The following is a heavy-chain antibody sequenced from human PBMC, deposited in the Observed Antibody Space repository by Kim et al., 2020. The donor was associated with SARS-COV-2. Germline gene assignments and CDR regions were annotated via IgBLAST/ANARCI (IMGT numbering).Heavy chain of an antibody. CDR3: ARDRRGNYDYIWGSYRTDNWFDP. J-gene: IGHJ5*02. V-gene: IGHV1-18*01. CDR1: GYTFTSYG. Sequence: ASVKVSCKASGYTFTSYGISWVRQAPGQGLEWMGWISAYNGNTNYAQKLQGRVTMTTDTSTSTAYMELRSLRSDDTAVYYCARDRRGNYDYIWGSYRTDNWFDPWGQGTLVTVSS. D-gene: IGHD3-16*02. CDR2: ISAYNGNT.